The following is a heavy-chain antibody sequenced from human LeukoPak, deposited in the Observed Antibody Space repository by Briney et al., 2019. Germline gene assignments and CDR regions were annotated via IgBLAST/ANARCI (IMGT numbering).Heavy chain of an antibody. CDR2: ISYSGST. J-gene: IGHJ5*02. Sequence: SETLSLTCTVSGGSISTYYWSWIRQPPGRGLEWIGYISYSGSTNYNPSLKSRVTISVDTSKNQFSLKLTSVTAADTAVYYCARGGDFLVVVPAANSGWFDPWGQGTLVTVSS. CDR3: ARGGDFLVVVPAANSGWFDP. D-gene: IGHD2-2*01. V-gene: IGHV4-59*01. CDR1: GGSISTYY.